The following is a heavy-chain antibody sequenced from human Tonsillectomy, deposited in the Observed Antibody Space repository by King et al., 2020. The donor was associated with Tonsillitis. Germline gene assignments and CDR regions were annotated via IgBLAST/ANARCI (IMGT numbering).Heavy chain of an antibody. CDR1: GFTFSSYG. J-gene: IGHJ4*02. Sequence: VQLVESGGGVVQPGGSLRISCAASGFTFSSYGMHWVRQAPGKGLEWVTCIRFDGNNKYYADSVKGRFTISRDNSKNMLYSQMNSLRGEDTAEYCCAKERWATAGTGGVEYFDYCGEGALVSVSS. CDR3: AKERWATAGTGGVEYFDY. V-gene: IGHV3-30*02. D-gene: IGHD6-13*01. CDR2: IRFDGNNK.